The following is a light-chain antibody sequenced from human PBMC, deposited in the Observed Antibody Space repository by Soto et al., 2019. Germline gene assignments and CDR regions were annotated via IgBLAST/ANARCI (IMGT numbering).Light chain of an antibody. CDR3: QQYGSSPLT. J-gene: IGKJ4*01. CDR2: GAS. Sequence: EIVLTQSPGTLSLSPGERATLSCRASQSVSSNHLTWYQQKPGQAPRLLIYGASSRATGIPDRFGGSGSGTDFTLTISRLEPEDFAVYYCQQYGSSPLTFGGGTKVEIK. V-gene: IGKV3-20*01. CDR1: QSVSSNH.